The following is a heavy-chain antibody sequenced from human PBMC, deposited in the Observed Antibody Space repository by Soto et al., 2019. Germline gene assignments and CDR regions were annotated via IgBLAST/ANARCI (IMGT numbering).Heavy chain of an antibody. V-gene: IGHV1-46*01. D-gene: IGHD1-26*01. CDR2: INPSGGST. CDR3: ARAYGGSSSYAY. Sequence: GASVKFSCKASGYTFTSYYMHWVRQAPGQGLEWMGIINPSGGSTNYAQKFQGRVTMTRDTSTSTVYMELSSLRSEDTAVFYCARAYGGSSSYAYWGKGTLVTVSS. CDR1: GYTFTSYY. J-gene: IGHJ4*02.